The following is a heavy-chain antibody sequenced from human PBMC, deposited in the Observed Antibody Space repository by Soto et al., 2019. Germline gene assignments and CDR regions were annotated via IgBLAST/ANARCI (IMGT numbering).Heavy chain of an antibody. J-gene: IGHJ4*02. CDR1: GFNFRRYW. CDR3: ARDPTASYGDSLLFDY. Sequence: EVQLVESGGGLVQPGGALRLSCAASGFNFRRYWMSWVRQAPGKGLEGVANIKEDGSEQYYVDSVKGRFTIFRDNAKNSLSLQMNSLRAEDTAIYYCARDPTASYGDSLLFDYWGQGTPGHRLL. V-gene: IGHV3-7*01. D-gene: IGHD4-17*01. CDR2: IKEDGSEQ.